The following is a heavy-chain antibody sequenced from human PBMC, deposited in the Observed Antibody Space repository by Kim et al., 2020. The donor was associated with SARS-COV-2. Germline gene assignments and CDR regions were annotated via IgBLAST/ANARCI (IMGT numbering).Heavy chain of an antibody. CDR3: ARDLGYAPS. D-gene: IGHD2-8*01. J-gene: IGHJ1*01. V-gene: IGHV3-74*03. CDR1: GFAISSYC. CDR2: IREDGTDT. Sequence: GGSLRLSCAASGFAISSYCMHWVRQAPGKGLEWVARIREDGTDTQYADSVKGRFTISRDTVKNTLFLQMNSLRVDDTAIYYCARDLGYAPSWGQGSLV.